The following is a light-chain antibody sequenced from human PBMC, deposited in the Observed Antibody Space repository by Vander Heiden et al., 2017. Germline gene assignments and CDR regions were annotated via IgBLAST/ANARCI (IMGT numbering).Light chain of an antibody. CDR2: GAS. V-gene: IGKV3-20*01. CDR3: QQYGSSPGT. Sequence: LTQSPGTLSLSPGERATLSCRASQSVSSVYLAWYQQKSSQAPRLLIYGASSRATGIPDRLSGSGSGTDFTLTISRLDPEDFAVYFCQQYGSSPGTFGQGTKVEIK. CDR1: QSVSSVY. J-gene: IGKJ1*01.